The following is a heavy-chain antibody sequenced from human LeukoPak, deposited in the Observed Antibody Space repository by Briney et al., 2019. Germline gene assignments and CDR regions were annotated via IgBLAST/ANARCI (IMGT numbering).Heavy chain of an antibody. J-gene: IGHJ4*02. V-gene: IGHV3-7*01. D-gene: IGHD5-18*01. CDR1: GFTFSSYW. CDR3: ARDLSGVAGYTYGRGIDY. Sequence: SGGSLRLSCAASGFTFSSYWMSWVRQAPGKGLEWVANIKQDGSEKYYVDSVKGRFTISRDNAKNSLYLQMNSLRAEDTAVYYCARDLSGVAGYTYGRGIDYWGQGTLVTVSS. CDR2: IKQDGSEK.